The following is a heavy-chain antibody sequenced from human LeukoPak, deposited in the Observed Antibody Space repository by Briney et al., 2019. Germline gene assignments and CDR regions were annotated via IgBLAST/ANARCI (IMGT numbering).Heavy chain of an antibody. CDR2: IYSGGST. CDR1: GFTVSSNY. CDR3: ARGDFWSGYALFDY. V-gene: IGHV3-53*01. D-gene: IGHD3-3*01. Sequence: GGSLRLSCAASGFTVSSNYMSWVRQAPGKGLEWVSVIYSGGSTYYADSVKGRFTISRDNAKNSLYLQMNSLRAEDTAVYYCARGDFWSGYALFDYWGQGTLVTVSS. J-gene: IGHJ4*02.